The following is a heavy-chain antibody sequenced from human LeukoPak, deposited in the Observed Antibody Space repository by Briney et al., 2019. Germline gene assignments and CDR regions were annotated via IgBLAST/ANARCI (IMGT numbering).Heavy chain of an antibody. D-gene: IGHD3-22*01. J-gene: IGHJ5*02. V-gene: IGHV3-23*01. Sequence: PGGSLRLSCAASGFTFSSYAMSWVRQAPGKGLEWVSAISGSGGSTYYADSVKGRFTISRDNSKNALYLQMNSLRAEDTAVYYCATDTYYYDSSAENWFDPWGQGTLVTVSS. CDR3: ATDTYYYDSSAENWFDP. CDR1: GFTFSSYA. CDR2: ISGSGGST.